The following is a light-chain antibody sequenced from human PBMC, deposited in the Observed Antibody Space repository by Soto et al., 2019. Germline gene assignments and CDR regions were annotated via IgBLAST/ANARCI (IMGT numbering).Light chain of an antibody. CDR3: PENKSYSRM. V-gene: IGKV1-5*01. CDR1: RSISSW. CDR2: DVF. J-gene: IGKJ1*01. Sequence: IQMTPYPATLSASVGDRVTITWRASRSISSWFAWYQQKPGKARKVMVYDVFALASGVPSRFSGRGSGTEVTLTISSLQPEDFPTYYCPENKSYSRMVGQVTKGETK.